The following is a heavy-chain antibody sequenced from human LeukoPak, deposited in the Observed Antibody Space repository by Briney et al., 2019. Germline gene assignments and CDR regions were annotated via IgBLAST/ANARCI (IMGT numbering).Heavy chain of an antibody. Sequence: VSVKVSCKASGYTFTGYYMHWVRQAPGQGLEWMGWINPNSGGTNYAQKFQGRVTMTRDTSISTAYMELSRLRSDDTAVYYCARDSRWSAHAFDIWGQGTMVTVSS. CDR3: ARDSRWSAHAFDI. V-gene: IGHV1-2*02. J-gene: IGHJ3*02. CDR2: INPNSGGT. D-gene: IGHD3-3*01. CDR1: GYTFTGYY.